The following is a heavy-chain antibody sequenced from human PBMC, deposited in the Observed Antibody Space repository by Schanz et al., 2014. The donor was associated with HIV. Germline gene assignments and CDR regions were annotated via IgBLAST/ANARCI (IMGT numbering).Heavy chain of an antibody. CDR2: IGNDGSNK. CDR1: GFTLSTYG. D-gene: IGHD3-10*01. V-gene: IGHV3-33*01. J-gene: IGHJ6*02. Sequence: VQLVEAGGGVVQPGRSLRLSCAASGFTLSTYGMHWGRQAPGKGLEGGAAIGNDGSNKYYADAVKGRFTISRDNSKNTLYLQMNSLRAEDTAVYYCARGSGPYYYYYGMDVWGQGTTVTVSS. CDR3: ARGSGPYYYYYGMDV.